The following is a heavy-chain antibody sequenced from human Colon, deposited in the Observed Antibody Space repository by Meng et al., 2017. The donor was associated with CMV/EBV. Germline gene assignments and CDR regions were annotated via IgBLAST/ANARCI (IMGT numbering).Heavy chain of an antibody. CDR2: INWNSDSE. D-gene: IGHD1-26*01. J-gene: IGHJ6*02. V-gene: IGHV3-9*01. Sequence: GGSLRLSCEASGFTFENYAMHWVRQVPGKGLEWVAGINWNSDSEDYGESVKGRFTISRDNAKNSLYLQMNSLTPEDTAPYYCARDTGAYYNANYYYYYAMDVWGQGTTVTVSS. CDR3: ARDTGAYYNANYYYYYAMDV. CDR1: GFTFENYA.